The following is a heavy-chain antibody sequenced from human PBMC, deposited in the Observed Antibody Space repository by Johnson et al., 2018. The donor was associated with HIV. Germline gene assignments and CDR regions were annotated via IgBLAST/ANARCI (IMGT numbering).Heavy chain of an antibody. J-gene: IGHJ3*02. V-gene: IGHV3-48*03. Sequence: VQLVESGGGVVQPGRSLRLSCAASGFTFSSYAMHWVRQAPGKGLEWVSYISRSGSTIYYADSVKGRFTISRDNAKNTLYLQMNSLRAEDTAVYYCVRGLDIWGQGTMVTVSS. CDR1: GFTFSSYA. CDR2: ISRSGSTI. CDR3: VRGLDI.